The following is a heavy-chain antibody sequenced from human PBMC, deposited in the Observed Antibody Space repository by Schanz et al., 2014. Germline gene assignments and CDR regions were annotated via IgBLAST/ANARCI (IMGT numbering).Heavy chain of an antibody. D-gene: IGHD5-18*01. CDR2: ISTFRNEDT. V-gene: IGHV1-18*01. CDR3: TRGGYSYALSDFDI. CDR1: GYAFTTYG. J-gene: IGHJ3*02. Sequence: QVQLVQSGAEVKKPGASVRVSGKASGYAFTTYGISWVRQAPGQGPEFMGWISTFRNEDTNSAQRFQGRLTMTTDTSTSTAYMELRSLRSDDTALYYCTRGGYSYALSDFDIWGQGTMVTVSS.